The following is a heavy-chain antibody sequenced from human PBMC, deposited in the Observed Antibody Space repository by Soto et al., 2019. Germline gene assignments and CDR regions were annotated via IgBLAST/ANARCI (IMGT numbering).Heavy chain of an antibody. V-gene: IGHV3-23*01. Sequence: EVQLLESGGVLVQPGGSLRLSCAASGFTFSSYAMTWVRQAPGKGLEWVSTITGNGGSTYYADSVKGRLTISRDNSKNTLYLQMNSLRAEDTAVYYCAKKIGAGGSCFDYWGQGTLVTVSS. J-gene: IGHJ4*02. CDR1: GFTFSSYA. CDR2: ITGNGGST. CDR3: AKKIGAGGSCFDY. D-gene: IGHD6-13*01.